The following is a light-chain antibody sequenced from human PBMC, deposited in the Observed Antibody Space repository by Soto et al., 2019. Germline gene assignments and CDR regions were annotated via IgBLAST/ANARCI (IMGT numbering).Light chain of an antibody. Sequence: DIQMSQSPSSLSASVADRVSIICRASQTVSIYLNWYRQKPGKAGELLIFAASDLQSGVPSRFSGSGSGTDFTLTISSLQPEDFATYYCQQTYSSPQTVGQGTKVEIK. CDR1: QTVSIY. CDR3: QQTYSSPQT. V-gene: IGKV1-39*01. J-gene: IGKJ1*01. CDR2: AAS.